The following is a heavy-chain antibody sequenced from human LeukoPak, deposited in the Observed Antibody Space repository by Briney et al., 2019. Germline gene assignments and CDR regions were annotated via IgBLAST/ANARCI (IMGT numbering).Heavy chain of an antibody. CDR3: ASWGFGSGSYLTLYGLDV. CDR2: IWNDGINK. D-gene: IGHD3-10*01. CDR1: GFIFSSYG. Sequence: GGSLRLSCAASGFIFSSYGMHWVRQAPGKGLEWVAFIWNDGINKYYADSVKGRFTISRDNSKNTLYLQMNSLRAEDTAVYYCASWGFGSGSYLTLYGLDVWGQGTTVTVSS. J-gene: IGHJ6*02. V-gene: IGHV3-33*01.